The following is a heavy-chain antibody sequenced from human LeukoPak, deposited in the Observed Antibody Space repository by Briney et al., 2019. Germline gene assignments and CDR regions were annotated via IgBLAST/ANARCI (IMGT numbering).Heavy chain of an antibody. J-gene: IGHJ6*02. CDR1: GFTFSSYS. D-gene: IGHD3-22*01. V-gene: IGHV3-48*02. Sequence: GGSLRLSCAASGFTFSSYSMNWVRQAPGKGLEWVSYISSSSSAIYYADSVKGRFTISRDNAKNSLYLQMNSLRDEDTAVYYCAGAPTYYYDSSEYYYGMDVWGQGTTVTVSS. CDR2: ISSSSSAI. CDR3: AGAPTYYYDSSEYYYGMDV.